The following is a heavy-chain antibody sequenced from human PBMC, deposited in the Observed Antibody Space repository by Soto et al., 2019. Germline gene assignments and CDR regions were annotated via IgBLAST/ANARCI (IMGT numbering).Heavy chain of an antibody. V-gene: IGHV4-4*07. Sequence: SETLSLTCTVSGGSISSYYWTWVRQPAGKGLEWIGRIYNSGDTNYNPSLKSRVTMSVDASKNQFSLKLSSVTAADTAVYYCAIVLIEGFDPWGQGTLVTVSS. J-gene: IGHJ5*02. CDR1: GGSISSYY. D-gene: IGHD2-21*01. CDR3: AIVLIEGFDP. CDR2: IYNSGDT.